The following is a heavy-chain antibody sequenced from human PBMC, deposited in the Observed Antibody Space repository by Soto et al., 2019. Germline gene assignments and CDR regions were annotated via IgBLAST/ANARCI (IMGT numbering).Heavy chain of an antibody. CDR2: INPNSGGT. V-gene: IGHV1-2*02. D-gene: IGHD3-3*01. J-gene: IGHJ4*02. CDR1: GYTFTGYY. Sequence: ASVKVSCKASGYTFTGYYMHWVRQAPGQGLEWMGWINPNSGGTNYAQKFQGRVTMTTDTSISTASMELSRLRSDDTAVYYCARGFFEWFWGVSIHDIDYWGQGTLVTVSS. CDR3: ARGFFEWFWGVSIHDIDY.